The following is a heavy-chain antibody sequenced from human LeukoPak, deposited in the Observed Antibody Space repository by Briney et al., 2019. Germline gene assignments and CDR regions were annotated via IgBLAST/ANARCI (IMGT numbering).Heavy chain of an antibody. V-gene: IGHV3-21*01. J-gene: IGHJ3*02. CDR3: ARARAGAGTVNI. D-gene: IGHD6-19*01. Sequence: TGGSLRLSCAASGFIFSNYGMHWVRQAPGEGLEWVSSISSSSSYIYYADSVKGRFTISRDNAKNSLYLQMNSLRAEDTAVYYCARARAGAGTVNIWGQGTMVTVSS. CDR1: GFIFSNYG. CDR2: ISSSSSYI.